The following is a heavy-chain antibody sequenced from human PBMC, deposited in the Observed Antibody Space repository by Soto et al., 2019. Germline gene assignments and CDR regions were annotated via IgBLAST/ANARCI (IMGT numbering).Heavy chain of an antibody. CDR1: CASMSGLY. CDR3: VRDGTKTLREWFDP. CDR2: IYATGTT. Sequence: PXETLSLPSTVSCASMSGLYWSWIRKSAGKGLEWIGRIYATGTTDYNPSLKSRVMMSVDTSKKQFSLKLRSVTAADTAVYYCVRDGTKTLREWFDPWGQGISVTVSS. D-gene: IGHD1-1*01. V-gene: IGHV4-4*07. J-gene: IGHJ5*02.